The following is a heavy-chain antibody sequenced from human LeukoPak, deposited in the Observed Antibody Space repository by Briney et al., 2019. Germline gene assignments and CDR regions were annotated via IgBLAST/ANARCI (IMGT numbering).Heavy chain of an antibody. CDR1: GGSFSGYY. D-gene: IGHD3-9*01. CDR3: ARHPTLRYFDWLSSVGAFDI. Sequence: SETLSLTCAVYGGSFSGYYWSWIRQPPGKGLEWIGEINHSGSTNYNPSLKSRVNISVDTSKNQFSLKLSSVTAADPAVYYCARHPTLRYFDWLSSVGAFDIWGQGTMVTVSS. CDR2: INHSGST. J-gene: IGHJ3*02. V-gene: IGHV4-34*01.